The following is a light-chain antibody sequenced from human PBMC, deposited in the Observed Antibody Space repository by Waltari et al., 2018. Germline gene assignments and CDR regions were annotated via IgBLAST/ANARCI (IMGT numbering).Light chain of an antibody. Sequence: EIVMTQSPATLSVSPGERATLSCRASQSVSSNLAWYQQKPGPAPRLLIYGASTRATGIPARFSGSGSWTEFTLTISSLQSEDFAVYYCQQYNNWPRMYTFGQGTKLEIK. CDR2: GAS. V-gene: IGKV3-15*01. CDR3: QQYNNWPRMYT. J-gene: IGKJ2*01. CDR1: QSVSSN.